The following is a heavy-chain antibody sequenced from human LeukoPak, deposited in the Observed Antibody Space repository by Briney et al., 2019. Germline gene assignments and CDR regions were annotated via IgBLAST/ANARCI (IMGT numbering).Heavy chain of an antibody. Sequence: GESLKISCKGSGYRFTNYWIGWVRQMPGKGLEWMGIIYPGDSDTTYSPSFQGQVTVSVDKSISTAYLQWSSLKASDTAMYYCVRLRFLELLSDLDYWGQGTLVTVSS. D-gene: IGHD3-3*01. J-gene: IGHJ4*02. CDR2: IYPGDSDT. CDR1: GYRFTNYW. V-gene: IGHV5-51*01. CDR3: VRLRFLELLSDLDY.